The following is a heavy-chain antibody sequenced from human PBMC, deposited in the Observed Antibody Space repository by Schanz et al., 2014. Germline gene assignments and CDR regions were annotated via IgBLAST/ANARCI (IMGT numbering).Heavy chain of an antibody. Sequence: QVQLVESGGGVAQPGRSLRLSCAASGFTFSSYGMHWVRQAPGKGLEWVAVILYDGSNKYYADSVKGRFTISRDNAENTLYLQMNSLSAEDTAVYFCARPFLGYYGDLAYWGQGTLLTVSS. V-gene: IGHV3-30*03. CDR1: GFTFSSYG. J-gene: IGHJ4*02. CDR2: ILYDGSNK. D-gene: IGHD4-17*01. CDR3: ARPFLGYYGDLAY.